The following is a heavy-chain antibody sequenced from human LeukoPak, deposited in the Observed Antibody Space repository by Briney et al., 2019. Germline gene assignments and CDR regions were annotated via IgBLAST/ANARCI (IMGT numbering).Heavy chain of an antibody. CDR1: GGSISSSSYY. D-gene: IGHD3-9*01. CDR3: ARQDYDILTGYSYHWFDP. V-gene: IGHV4-39*01. CDR2: IYYSGST. J-gene: IGHJ5*02. Sequence: SETLSLTCTVSGGSISSSSYYWGWIRQPPGKGLEWIGSIYYSGSTYYNPSLKSRATISVDTSKNQFSLKLSSVTAADTAVYYCARQDYDILTGYSYHWFDPWGQGTLVTVSS.